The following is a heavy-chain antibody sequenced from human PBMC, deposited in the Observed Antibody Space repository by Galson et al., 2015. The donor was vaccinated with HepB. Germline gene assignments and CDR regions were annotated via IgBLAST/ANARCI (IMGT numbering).Heavy chain of an antibody. CDR1: GFTFSSYW. CDR3: AREGGSGPFDY. Sequence: SLRLSCAASGFTFSSYWISWVRQAPGKGLEWVGNIKHDGSEQYYVDSVKGRFTISRDNAKNPVHLQMNSLRVEDTAVYYCAREGGSGPFDYWGQGTLVTVSS. V-gene: IGHV3-7*03. CDR2: IKHDGSEQ. D-gene: IGHD2-15*01. J-gene: IGHJ4*02.